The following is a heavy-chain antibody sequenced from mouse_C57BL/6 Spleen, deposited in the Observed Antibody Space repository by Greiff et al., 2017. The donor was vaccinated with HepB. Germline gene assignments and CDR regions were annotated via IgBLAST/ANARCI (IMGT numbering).Heavy chain of an antibody. Sequence: QVQLQQSGPELVKPGASVKISCKASGYAFSSSWMNWVKQRPGKGLEWIGRIYPGDGDTNYNGKFKGKATLTADKSSSTAYMQLSSLTSEDSAVYFCAGGNYWYFDVWGTGTTVTVSS. V-gene: IGHV1-82*01. CDR1: GYAFSSSW. CDR3: AGGNYWYFDV. J-gene: IGHJ1*03. D-gene: IGHD2-1*01. CDR2: IYPGDGDT.